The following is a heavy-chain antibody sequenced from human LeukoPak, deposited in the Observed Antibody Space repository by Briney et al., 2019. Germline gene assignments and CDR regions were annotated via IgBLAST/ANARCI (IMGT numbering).Heavy chain of an antibody. CDR2: IHYSGST. Sequence: SETVSLTCTVSGGSISSSSYYWGWIRQPPGKGLEWIGSIHYSGSTYYNPSLKSRVTISVDTSKNQFSLKLSSVTAADTAVYYCARSPQSDYFDYWGQGTLVTVSS. V-gene: IGHV4-39*07. CDR3: ARSPQSDYFDY. CDR1: GGSISSSSYY. J-gene: IGHJ4*02.